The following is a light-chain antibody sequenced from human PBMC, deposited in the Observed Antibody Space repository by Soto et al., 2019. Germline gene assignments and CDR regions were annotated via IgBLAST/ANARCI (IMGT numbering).Light chain of an antibody. V-gene: IGKV3-11*01. Sequence: IVLTQSPATLSLSPGERAALSCRASQSVSTSLAWHQHKPGQAPRLIIYDASKRAPGIPARFSGSGSGTDFTLTISSPEPEDFAVYYCQVRDVWPTFGQGTKVEIK. CDR3: QVRDVWPT. CDR2: DAS. CDR1: QSVSTS. J-gene: IGKJ1*01.